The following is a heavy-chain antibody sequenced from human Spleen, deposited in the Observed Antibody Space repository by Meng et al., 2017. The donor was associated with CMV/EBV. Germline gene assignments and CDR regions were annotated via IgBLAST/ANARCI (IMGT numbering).Heavy chain of an antibody. D-gene: IGHD5-18*01. V-gene: IGHV3-53*01. CDR3: ARELGGYSNGNNSGYYHFGMDV. J-gene: IGHJ6*02. CDR2: IYSGGST. CDR1: GFTVSSNY. Sequence: GGSLRLSCAASGFTVSSNYMSWVRQAPGKGLEWVSVIYSGGSTYYADSVKGRFTISRDNSKNTLYLQMNSLRAEDTAVYYCARELGGYSNGNNSGYYHFGMDVWGQGTTVTVSS.